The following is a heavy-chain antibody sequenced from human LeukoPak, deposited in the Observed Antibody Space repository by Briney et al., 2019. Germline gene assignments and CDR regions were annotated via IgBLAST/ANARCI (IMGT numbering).Heavy chain of an antibody. CDR1: GFTFSSYS. D-gene: IGHD2-2*01. V-gene: IGHV3-23*01. CDR3: AKDPGYQVVYCFDY. Sequence: PGESLRLSRAASGFTFSSYSMSWVRQAPGKGLEWVSGISGSGGSTDYADSVKGRFTISRDNSKNTLYLQMNSLRVEDTAVYYCAKDPGYQVVYCFDYWGQGTLVTVSS. CDR2: ISGSGGST. J-gene: IGHJ4*02.